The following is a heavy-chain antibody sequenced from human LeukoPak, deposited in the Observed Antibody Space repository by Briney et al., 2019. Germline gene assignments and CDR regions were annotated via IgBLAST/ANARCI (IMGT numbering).Heavy chain of an antibody. CDR3: ARAPCDYGWFDP. Sequence: SETLSLTCAVSGGSISSGGYSWSWIRQPPGKGLEWIGYIYHSGSTYYNPSLKSRVTISVDRSKNQFSLKLSSVTAADTAFYYCARAPCDYGWFDPWGQGTLVTVSS. CDR1: GGSISSGGYS. V-gene: IGHV4-30-2*01. J-gene: IGHJ5*02. CDR2: IYHSGST. D-gene: IGHD4-17*01.